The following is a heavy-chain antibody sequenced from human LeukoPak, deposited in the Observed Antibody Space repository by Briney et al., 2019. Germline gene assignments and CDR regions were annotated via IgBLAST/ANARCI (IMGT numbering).Heavy chain of an antibody. CDR1: GFTFSSYA. V-gene: IGHV3-23*01. D-gene: IGHD3-22*01. Sequence: PGGSLRLSCAASGFTFSSYAMSWVRQAPGKGLEWVSFITTNGGRTSYADSVEGRFTISRDNPRNTLYMQMNSLGDEDTAVYYCAIMHGYYDGTGYWVQWGQGTLVTVSS. CDR2: ITTNGGRT. CDR3: AIMHGYYDGTGYWVQ. J-gene: IGHJ1*01.